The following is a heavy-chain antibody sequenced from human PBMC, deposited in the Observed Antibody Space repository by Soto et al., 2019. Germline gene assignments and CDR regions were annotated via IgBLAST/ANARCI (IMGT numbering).Heavy chain of an antibody. Sequence: PGESLKISCKGSGYSFTSYWISWVRQMPGKGLEWMGRIDPSDSYTNYSPSFQGHVTISADKSISTAYLQWSSLKASDTAMYYCARGENYYGSGSYFDWFDPWGQGTLVTVS. D-gene: IGHD3-10*01. V-gene: IGHV5-10-1*01. CDR1: GYSFTSYW. CDR3: ARGENYYGSGSYFDWFDP. CDR2: IDPSDSYT. J-gene: IGHJ5*02.